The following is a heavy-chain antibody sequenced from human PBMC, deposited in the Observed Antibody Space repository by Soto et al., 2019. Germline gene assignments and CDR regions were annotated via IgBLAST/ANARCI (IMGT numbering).Heavy chain of an antibody. V-gene: IGHV1-46*01. CDR3: ARDGGLLTASWHYDL. Sequence: QVQLVQSGADVKKPGTSVKVSCKAAGYSFTNYCMYWVRQAPGQGLEWMGMINPRTGSTRYAQKFQDRVTLTTDTSTTTVYMELSTLISDDTAVYYCARDGGLLTASWHYDLCGPGTLVTVSS. D-gene: IGHD2-15*01. CDR1: GYSFTNYC. CDR2: INPRTGST. J-gene: IGHJ2*01.